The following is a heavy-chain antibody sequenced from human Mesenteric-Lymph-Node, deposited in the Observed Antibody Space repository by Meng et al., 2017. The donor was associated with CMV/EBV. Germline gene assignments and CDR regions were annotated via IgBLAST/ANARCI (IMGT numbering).Heavy chain of an antibody. J-gene: IGHJ6*02. D-gene: IGHD2-2*02. CDR2: IYYSGST. Sequence: SETLSLTCTVSGGSISGSSYYWGWIRQPPGKGLEWIGTIYYSGSTYYNPSLKSRVTISVDTSKNQFSLKLTSVTAADTAVYYCARDIVVVPTAIRDYYGMDVWGQGTTVTVSS. CDR3: ARDIVVVPTAIRDYYGMDV. V-gene: IGHV4-39*07. CDR1: GGSISGSSYY.